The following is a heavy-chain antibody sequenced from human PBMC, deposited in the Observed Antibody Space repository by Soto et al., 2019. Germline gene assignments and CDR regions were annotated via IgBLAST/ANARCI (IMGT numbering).Heavy chain of an antibody. CDR2: ISGGGGAT. J-gene: IGHJ4*02. CDR3: AKGRESSGSYRPFDY. D-gene: IGHD3-22*01. Sequence: EVQVLESGGGLGQPGGSLRLSCAASGFTFSSYAMSWVRQAPGKGLEWVSAISGGGGATNYADSVKGRFTISRDNSKNTLYLQMNSLRAEDTAVYYCAKGRESSGSYRPFDYWGQGTLVTVSS. CDR1: GFTFSSYA. V-gene: IGHV3-23*01.